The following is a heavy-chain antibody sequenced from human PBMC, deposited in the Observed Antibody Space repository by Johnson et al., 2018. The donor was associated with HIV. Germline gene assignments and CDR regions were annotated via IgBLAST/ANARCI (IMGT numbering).Heavy chain of an antibody. V-gene: IGHV3-11*01. Sequence: QLQLVESGGGVLQPGGSLRLSCFSSGFTFSAYSMTWIRQAPGKGLEWVSYISGSGGTIYSADFVQGRFTISRDNAKNSLNLQMNSLTAEDTALYYCARESLLITPRRDDAFDIWGQGTMVTVSS. CDR2: ISGSGGTI. CDR1: GFTFSAYS. D-gene: IGHD6-6*01. CDR3: ARESLLITPRRDDAFDI. J-gene: IGHJ3*02.